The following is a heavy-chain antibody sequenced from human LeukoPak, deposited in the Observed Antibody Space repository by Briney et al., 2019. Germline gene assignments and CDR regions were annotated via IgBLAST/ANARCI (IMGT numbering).Heavy chain of an antibody. CDR2: MNPNSGGT. V-gene: IGHV1-2*02. CDR1: GYTFTGYY. CDR3: ARVSTYYYGSGSYINYFDY. D-gene: IGHD3-10*01. J-gene: IGHJ4*02. Sequence: ASVKVSCKASGYTFTGYYMHWVRQAPGQGLEWMGWMNPNSGGTNYAQKFQGRVTMTRDTSISTAYMELSRLRSDDTVVYYCARVSTYYYGSGSYINYFDYWGQGTLVTVSS.